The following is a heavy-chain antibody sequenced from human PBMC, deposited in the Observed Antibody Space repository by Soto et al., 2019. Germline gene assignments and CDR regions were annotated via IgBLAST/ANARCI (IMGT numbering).Heavy chain of an antibody. CDR1: GYTFVDCF. J-gene: IGHJ6*02. Sequence: GASVKVSCKTSGYTFVDCFIHWVRQAPGQGLEWMGIISLRHHSTSYAQKFQDRVTITADESTSTAYMELSSLRSEDTAVYYCARGKRYFDPNYYGTDVWGQGTTVTVSS. V-gene: IGHV1-46*01. CDR2: ISLRHHST. CDR3: ARGKRYFDPNYYGTDV. D-gene: IGHD3-9*01.